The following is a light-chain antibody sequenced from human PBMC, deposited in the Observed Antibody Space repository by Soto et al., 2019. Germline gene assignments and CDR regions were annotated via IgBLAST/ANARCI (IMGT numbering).Light chain of an antibody. CDR1: QSISTW. CDR3: QQYNHYSRT. Sequence: DIQMTQSPSTLPASVGDRVTIACRASQSISTWLAWYQQKPGKAPKLLIYDASSLESGVPSRFSGSGSGTEFTLTINSLQPDDSATYYCQQYNHYSRTFGQGTKV. V-gene: IGKV1-5*01. J-gene: IGKJ1*01. CDR2: DAS.